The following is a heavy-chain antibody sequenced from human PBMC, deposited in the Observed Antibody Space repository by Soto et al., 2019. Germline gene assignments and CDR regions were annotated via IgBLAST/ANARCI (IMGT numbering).Heavy chain of an antibody. CDR3: AKDLGSSPGNYYYGMDV. CDR2: ISWNSGSI. D-gene: IGHD6-13*01. CDR1: GFTFDDYA. V-gene: IGHV3-9*01. Sequence: EVQLVESGGGLVQPGRSLRLSCAASGFTFDDYAMHWVRQAPGKGLEWVSGISWNSGSIGYADSVKGRFTISRDNAKNSLYLQMNSLRAEDTALYYCAKDLGSSPGNYYYGMDVWGQGTTVTVSS. J-gene: IGHJ6*02.